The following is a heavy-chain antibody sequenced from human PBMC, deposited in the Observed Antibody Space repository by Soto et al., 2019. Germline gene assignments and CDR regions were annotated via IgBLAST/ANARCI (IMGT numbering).Heavy chain of an antibody. CDR1: GGTFSSYA. J-gene: IGHJ4*02. D-gene: IGHD3-16*02. CDR3: ARGPSIRLGELSANDYFDY. Sequence: GASVKVSCKASGGTFSSYAISWVRQAPGQGLEWMGGTIPIFGTANYAQKFQGRVTITADESTSTAYMELSSLRSEDTAVYYCARGPSIRLGELSANDYFDYWGQGTLVTVSS. CDR2: TIPIFGTA. V-gene: IGHV1-69*13.